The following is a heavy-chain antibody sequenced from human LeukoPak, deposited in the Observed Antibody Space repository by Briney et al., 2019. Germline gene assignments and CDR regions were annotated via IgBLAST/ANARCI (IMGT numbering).Heavy chain of an antibody. D-gene: IGHD3-9*01. CDR1: GFAVNDNY. J-gene: IGHJ4*02. CDR3: ARAILLTGSEYYFDY. CDR2: IYSGGDT. Sequence: GGSLRLSCAASGFAVNDNYMGWVRQAPGKGLEWVSLIYSGGDTFYADSVKGRFTVSRDNSKNTVYLQMDSLGPDDTATFFCARAILLTGSEYYFDYWAQGTLGTVSS. V-gene: IGHV3-53*01.